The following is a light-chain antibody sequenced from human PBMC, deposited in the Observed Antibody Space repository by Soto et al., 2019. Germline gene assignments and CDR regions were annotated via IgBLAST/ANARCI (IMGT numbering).Light chain of an antibody. CDR3: QQYYSNALT. V-gene: IGKV4-1*01. Sequence: DIVMTQSPDSLAVSLGERATINCKSSQSVLYSANNKNYLAWYQQKPGQPPKLVIYWASTRESGVPDRFSGSGSGTDFTLTISSLQAEDVSVYYCQQYYSNALTCGGGTKVEIK. J-gene: IGKJ4*01. CDR2: WAS. CDR1: QSVLYSANNKNY.